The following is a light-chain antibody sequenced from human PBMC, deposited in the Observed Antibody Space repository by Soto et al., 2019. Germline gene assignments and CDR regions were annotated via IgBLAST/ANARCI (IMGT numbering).Light chain of an antibody. Sequence: EIVLTQSPATLSLSPGERATLSCRASQSVSSFLAWSQQKPGQAPRLLIYDTSNRATGIPARFSGSGSGTDFPLTISSLEPEDFAVYYCHLRRGWPLTFGGGTRVEIK. CDR1: QSVSSF. V-gene: IGKV3-11*01. J-gene: IGKJ4*01. CDR3: HLRRGWPLT. CDR2: DTS.